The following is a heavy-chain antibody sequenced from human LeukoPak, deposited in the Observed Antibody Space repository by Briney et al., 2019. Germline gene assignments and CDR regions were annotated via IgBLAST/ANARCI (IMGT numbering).Heavy chain of an antibody. Sequence: PSETLSLTCTVSGGSISSGSYYWSWIRQPAGKGLEWIGRIYTSGSTNYNPSLKSRVTISVDTSKNQFSLKLSSVTAADTAVYYCARAVTYYDFWSGYYGYYGMDVWDQGTTVTVSS. CDR2: IYTSGST. J-gene: IGHJ6*02. V-gene: IGHV4-61*02. CDR1: GGSISSGSYY. D-gene: IGHD3-3*01. CDR3: ARAVTYYDFWSGYYGYYGMDV.